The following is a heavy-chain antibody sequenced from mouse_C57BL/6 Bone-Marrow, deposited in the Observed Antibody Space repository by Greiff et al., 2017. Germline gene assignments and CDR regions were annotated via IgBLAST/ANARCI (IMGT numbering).Heavy chain of an antibody. J-gene: IGHJ3*01. D-gene: IGHD2-5*01. CDR3: ARPSYYSNWGVAWFAY. CDR2: ISDGGGYT. V-gene: IGHV5-4*03. CDR1: GFTFSSYA. Sequence: EVKVVESGGGLVKPGASLKLSCAASGFTFSSYAMSWVRQTPEKRLEWVATISDGGGYTYYPDNVKGRFTISRDNAKNNLYLQMSHLQSEDTAMYYCARPSYYSNWGVAWFAYWGQGTLVTVSA.